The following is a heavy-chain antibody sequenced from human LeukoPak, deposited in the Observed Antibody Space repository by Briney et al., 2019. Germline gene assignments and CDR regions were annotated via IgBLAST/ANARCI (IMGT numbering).Heavy chain of an antibody. CDR2: ISGSGGST. Sequence: TGGSLRLSCAASGFTFSGFAMSWVRRTPGKGLEWVSGISGSGGSTYYADSVKGRFTISRDNSKNTLYLQMNSLRAEDTAVYYCAKGVIVGATYFDYWGQGTLVTVSS. CDR3: AKGVIVGATYFDY. CDR1: GFTFSGFA. J-gene: IGHJ4*02. V-gene: IGHV3-23*01. D-gene: IGHD1-26*01.